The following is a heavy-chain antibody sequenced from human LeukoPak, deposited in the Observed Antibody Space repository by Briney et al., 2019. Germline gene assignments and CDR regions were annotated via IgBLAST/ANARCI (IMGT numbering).Heavy chain of an antibody. CDR1: GGSISSSSYY. V-gene: IGHV4-39*07. D-gene: IGHD6-19*01. J-gene: IGHJ4*02. CDR2: IYSSGSA. Sequence: PSETLSLTCTVSGGSISSSSYYWGWIRQPPGKGLEWIGSIYSSGSAYYNPSLKSRVTILVDTSKNQFSLKLSSVTAADTAVYYCARDPQQGAVAAHWGQGTLVTVSS. CDR3: ARDPQQGAVAAH.